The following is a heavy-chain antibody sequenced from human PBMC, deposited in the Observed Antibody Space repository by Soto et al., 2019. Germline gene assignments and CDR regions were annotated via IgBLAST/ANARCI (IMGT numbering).Heavy chain of an antibody. Sequence: ASVKVSCKASGYTFTGYYMHWVRKAPGQGLEWMGWISAYNGNTNYAQKHQGRVTMTTDTSTSTAYMELRSLRSDDTAVYYCARGSLDTPDAFDIWGQGTMVTVSS. CDR2: ISAYNGNT. CDR3: ARGSLDTPDAFDI. CDR1: GYTFTGYY. J-gene: IGHJ3*02. D-gene: IGHD5-18*01. V-gene: IGHV1-18*04.